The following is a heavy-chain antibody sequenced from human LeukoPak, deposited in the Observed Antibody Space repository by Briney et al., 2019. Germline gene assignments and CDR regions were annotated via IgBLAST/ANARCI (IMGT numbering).Heavy chain of an antibody. CDR1: GFTFNDHA. CDR2: INWNSDNI. V-gene: IGHV3-9*01. Sequence: SLRLSCAASGFTFNDHAKYWVRQAPGKGLERISGINWNSDNIGYADSVKGRFTISRDDAKNSLFLQMNSLRAEDTALYYCARASYYYDTTGLGAVDFWGQGTMVTVSS. CDR3: ARASYYYDTTGLGAVDF. J-gene: IGHJ3*01. D-gene: IGHD3-22*01.